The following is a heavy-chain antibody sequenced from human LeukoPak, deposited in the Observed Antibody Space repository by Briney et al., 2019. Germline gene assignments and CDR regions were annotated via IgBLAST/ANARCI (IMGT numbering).Heavy chain of an antibody. CDR3: ARELLSYYYGSGSHDY. J-gene: IGHJ4*02. Sequence: GGSLRLSCAASGFTFSRYWTSWVRQAPGKGLEWVANIKQDGSEKYYVDSVKGRFTISRDNAKNSLYLQMNSLRAEDTAVYYCARELLSYYYGSGSHDYWGQGTLVTVSS. V-gene: IGHV3-7*01. CDR1: GFTFSRYW. CDR2: IKQDGSEK. D-gene: IGHD3-10*01.